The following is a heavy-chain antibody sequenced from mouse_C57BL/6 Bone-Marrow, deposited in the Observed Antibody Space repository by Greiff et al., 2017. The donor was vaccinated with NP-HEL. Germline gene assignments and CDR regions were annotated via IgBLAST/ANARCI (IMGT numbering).Heavy chain of an antibody. D-gene: IGHD1-1*01. CDR2: ISSGGSYT. CDR1: GFTFSSYG. CDR3: ASPITTVVASYWYFDV. J-gene: IGHJ1*03. Sequence: EVKLMESGGDLVKPGGSLKLSCAASGFTFSSYGMSWVRQTPDKRLAWVATISSGGSYTYYPDSVKGRFTISRDNAKNTLYLQMSSLKSEDTAMYHCASPITTVVASYWYFDVWGTGTTVTVSS. V-gene: IGHV5-6*01.